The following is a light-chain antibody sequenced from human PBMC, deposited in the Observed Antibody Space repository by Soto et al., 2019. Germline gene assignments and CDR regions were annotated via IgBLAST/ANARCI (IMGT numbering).Light chain of an antibody. V-gene: IGKV3-20*01. CDR2: ATS. CDR3: QQYGSSGT. CDR1: QSVYNSE. J-gene: IGKJ1*01. Sequence: EIVLTQSPGTLSLSPGERGTLSCRASQSVYNSELAWYQQKPGQAPRLLIYATSRRATGIPDRFSGSGSGTDFTLTISRLEPEDFAVYYCQQYGSSGTFGQGTKVDIK.